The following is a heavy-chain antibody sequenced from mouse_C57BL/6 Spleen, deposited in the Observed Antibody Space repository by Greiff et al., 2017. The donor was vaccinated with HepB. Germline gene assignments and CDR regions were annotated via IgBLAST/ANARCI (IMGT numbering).Heavy chain of an antibody. Sequence: QVQLQQPGAELVKPGASVKLSCKASGYTFTSYWMQWVKQRPGQGLEWIGEIDPSDSYTNYNQKFKGKATLTVDTSSSTAYMQLSSLTSEDSAVYYCARGDSSGYDDYWGQGTSVTVSS. D-gene: IGHD3-2*02. CDR3: ARGDSSGYDDY. CDR2: IDPSDSYT. V-gene: IGHV1-50*01. CDR1: GYTFTSYW. J-gene: IGHJ4*01.